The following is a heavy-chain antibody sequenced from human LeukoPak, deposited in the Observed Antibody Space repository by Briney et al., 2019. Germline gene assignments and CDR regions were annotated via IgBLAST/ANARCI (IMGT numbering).Heavy chain of an antibody. V-gene: IGHV3-21*01. J-gene: IGHJ3*02. Sequence: GGSLRLSCAASGFTFSSYSMNWVRQAPGKGLEWGSSISSSSSYIYYADSVKGRFTISRDNAKNSLYLQMNSLRAEDTAVYYCARDVGLELRRGYAFDIWGQGTMVTVSS. CDR1: GFTFSSYS. D-gene: IGHD1-7*01. CDR2: ISSSSSYI. CDR3: ARDVGLELRRGYAFDI.